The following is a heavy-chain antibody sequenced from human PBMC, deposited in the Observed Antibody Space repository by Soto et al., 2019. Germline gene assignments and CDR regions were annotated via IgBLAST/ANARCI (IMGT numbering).Heavy chain of an antibody. J-gene: IGHJ4*02. CDR3: ATGANFYYDTSRD. V-gene: IGHV1-18*01. CDR2: ISAYNGNT. CDR1: GYTFTSYG. D-gene: IGHD3-22*01. Sequence: ASAKGTCKAAGYTFTSYGISWVRPAPGQGLEWMGWISAYNGNTNYAQKLQGRFTISRDTSKSTLYLQMTSLRPDDTAVYYCATGANFYYDTSRDWGQGTLVTVSS.